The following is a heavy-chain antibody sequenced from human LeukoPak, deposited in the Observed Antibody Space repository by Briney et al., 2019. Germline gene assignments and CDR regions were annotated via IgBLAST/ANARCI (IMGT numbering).Heavy chain of an antibody. CDR3: ASVLSGIAVAGSFDP. CDR2: IIPIVGIA. Sequence: SVKVSCKASRGTFSSYAISWVRQAPGQGLEWMGRIIPIVGIANYAQKFQGRVTITADKSTSTAYMVLSSLISEDTAVYYCASVLSGIAVAGSFDPWGQGTLVTVSS. D-gene: IGHD6-19*01. J-gene: IGHJ5*02. V-gene: IGHV1-69*10. CDR1: RGTFSSYA.